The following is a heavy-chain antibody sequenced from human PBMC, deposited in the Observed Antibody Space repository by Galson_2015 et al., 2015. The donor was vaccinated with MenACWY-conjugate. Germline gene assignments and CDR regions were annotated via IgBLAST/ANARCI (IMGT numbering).Heavy chain of an antibody. CDR1: GFTFSSYD. Sequence: SLRLSCAASGFTFSSYDMHWVRQATGKGLEWVSAIGTAGDTYYAGSVKGRFTISRENAKNSLYLQMNSLRAGDTAMYYCARGVYGRNAFDIWGQGTMVTVSS. D-gene: IGHD5/OR15-5a*01. J-gene: IGHJ3*02. V-gene: IGHV3-13*04. CDR3: ARGVYGRNAFDI. CDR2: IGTAGDT.